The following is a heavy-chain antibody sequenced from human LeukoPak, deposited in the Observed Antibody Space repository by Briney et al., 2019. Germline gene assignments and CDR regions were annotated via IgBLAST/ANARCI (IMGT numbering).Heavy chain of an antibody. CDR2: IIPIFGTA. V-gene: IGHV1-69*06. Sequence: GSSVKVSCKASGGTFSSYSISWVRPAPGQGVEWMGRIIPIFGTANYAQKFQGRVTITADKSTRTDYMELSSLRSEDTAVYYCAAWSGYNFGYWGQGALVTVSS. CDR1: GGTFSSYS. D-gene: IGHD3-3*01. J-gene: IGHJ4*02. CDR3: AAWSGYNFGY.